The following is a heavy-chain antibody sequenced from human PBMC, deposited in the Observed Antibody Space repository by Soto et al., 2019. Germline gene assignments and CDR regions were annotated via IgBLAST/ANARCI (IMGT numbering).Heavy chain of an antibody. CDR2: ISAYNGNT. Sequence: QVQLVQSGAEVKKPGASVKVSCKASGYTFTSYGISWVRQAPGQGLEWMGWISAYNGNTNYAQNLQGRVTLTTDTATSRDNVELRSLRCGDSAVYFCARENDYLVGLTSRLVGYYYYGMHVWGRETTVTVSS. CDR1: GYTFTSYG. D-gene: IGHD1-1*01. J-gene: IGHJ6*02. CDR3: ARENDYLVGLTSRLVGYYYYGMHV. V-gene: IGHV1-18*04.